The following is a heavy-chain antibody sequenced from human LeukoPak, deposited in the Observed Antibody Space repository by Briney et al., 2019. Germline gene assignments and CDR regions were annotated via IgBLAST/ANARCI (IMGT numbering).Heavy chain of an antibody. Sequence: ASVKVSCKASGYTFTSYDINWVRQATGQGLGWMGWMNPNSGNTGYAQKFQGRVTMTRNTSISTAYMELSSLRSEDTAVYYCARGRASYYYDSSGYYGFDYWGQGTLVTVSS. V-gene: IGHV1-8*01. CDR2: MNPNSGNT. D-gene: IGHD3-22*01. J-gene: IGHJ4*02. CDR3: ARGRASYYYDSSGYYGFDY. CDR1: GYTFTSYD.